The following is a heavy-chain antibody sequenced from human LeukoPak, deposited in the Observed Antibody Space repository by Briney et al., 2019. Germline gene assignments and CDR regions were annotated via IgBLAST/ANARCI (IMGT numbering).Heavy chain of an antibody. V-gene: IGHV3-64*01. CDR2: ISSNGGSP. J-gene: IGHJ4*02. D-gene: IGHD3-22*01. CDR3: ARAGYYYDSSGYYY. CDR1: GFTFSSYA. Sequence: GGSLRLSCAASGFTFSSYAMHWVRQAPGKGLVCVSGISSNGGSPYYANSVKGRFAISRDNSKNTLYLQMGSLRAEDMAVYYCARAGYYYDSSGYYYWGQGTLVTVSS.